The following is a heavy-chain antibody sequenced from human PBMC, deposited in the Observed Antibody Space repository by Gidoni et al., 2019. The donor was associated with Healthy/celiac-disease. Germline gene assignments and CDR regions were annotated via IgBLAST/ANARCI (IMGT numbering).Heavy chain of an antibody. J-gene: IGHJ4*02. CDR3: ARPRHLLGGSHHENYLDY. D-gene: IGHD3-16*01. CDR2: IYYSGST. CDR1: GCSISSYY. V-gene: IGHV4-59*01. Sequence: QVQFQDSVPGLVKPSETLSLTYTVSGCSISSYYWSLIRQPPGKGLYWIGYIYYSGSTNYNPSLKSRVTISVDTAKNQFSLKLSSVTAEDTAVYYCARPRHLLGGSHHENYLDYWGQGTLVTVSS.